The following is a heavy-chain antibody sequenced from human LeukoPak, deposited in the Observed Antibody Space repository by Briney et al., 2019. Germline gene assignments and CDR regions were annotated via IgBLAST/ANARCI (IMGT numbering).Heavy chain of an antibody. J-gene: IGHJ5*02. V-gene: IGHV4-59*12. D-gene: IGHD2-15*01. Sequence: PSETLSLTCTVSGGSISSYYWSWIRQPPGKGLEWIGYIYYSGSTNYNPSLKSRVTISVDTSRNQFSLKLSSVTAADTAVYYCARGRRYCSGGSCYSRYNWFDPWGQGTLVTVSS. CDR2: IYYSGST. CDR1: GGSISSYY. CDR3: ARGRRYCSGGSCYSRYNWFDP.